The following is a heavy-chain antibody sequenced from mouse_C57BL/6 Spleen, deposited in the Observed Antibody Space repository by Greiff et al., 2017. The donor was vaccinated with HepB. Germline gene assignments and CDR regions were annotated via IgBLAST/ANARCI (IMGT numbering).Heavy chain of an antibody. Sequence: QVQLQQPGTELVKPGASVKLSCKASGYTFTSYWMHWVKQRPGPGLEWIGNINPSNGGTNYNEKFQSKATLTVAKSSSTAYMQLSSLTSEDSAVYYCAREEDYDGFDYWGQGTTLTVSS. CDR1: GYTFTSYW. V-gene: IGHV1-53*01. CDR3: AREEDYDGFDY. J-gene: IGHJ2*01. D-gene: IGHD2-4*01. CDR2: INPSNGGT.